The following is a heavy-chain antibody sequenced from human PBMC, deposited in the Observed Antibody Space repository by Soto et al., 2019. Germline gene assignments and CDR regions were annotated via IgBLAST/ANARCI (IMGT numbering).Heavy chain of an antibody. D-gene: IGHD2-15*01. CDR2: ISGCNGNT. CDR3: ARGGCESCPGDY. J-gene: IGHJ4*02. CDR1: GYTLTTYG. V-gene: IGHV1-18*01. Sequence: ASVKASCKASGYTLTTYGIFGKRQAPGQGLEWMGWISGCNGNTDYAQKLQGRLTMTTDTSTSTAYMELRSLRSDDTAVYYCARGGCESCPGDYWGQGTLVTVSS.